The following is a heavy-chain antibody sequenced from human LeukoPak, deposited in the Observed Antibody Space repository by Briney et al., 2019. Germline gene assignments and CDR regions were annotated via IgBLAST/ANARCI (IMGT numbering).Heavy chain of an antibody. CDR1: GGTFSSYA. V-gene: IGHV1-69*04. CDR2: IIPILGIA. Sequence: ASVKVSCKASGGTFSSYAISWVRQAPGQGLEWMGRIIPILGIANYAQKFQGRVTITADKSTSTAYMELSSLRSEDTAVYYCAREGSTSCYSDWGQGTLVTVSS. D-gene: IGHD2-2*01. CDR3: AREGSTSCYSD. J-gene: IGHJ4*02.